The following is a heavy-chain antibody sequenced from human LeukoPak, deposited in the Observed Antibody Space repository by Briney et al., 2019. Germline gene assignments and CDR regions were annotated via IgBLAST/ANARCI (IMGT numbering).Heavy chain of an antibody. D-gene: IGHD6-13*01. V-gene: IGHV4-59*01. J-gene: IGHJ4*02. CDR1: GGSISSDY. Sequence: SETLSLTCTVSGGSISSDYWSWIRQPPGKGLEWIGYIYYSGSTNYNPSLKSRVTISVDTSKNQFSLKLSSVTAADTAVYYCARGGQLADYWGQGTLVTVSS. CDR3: ARGGQLADY. CDR2: IYYSGST.